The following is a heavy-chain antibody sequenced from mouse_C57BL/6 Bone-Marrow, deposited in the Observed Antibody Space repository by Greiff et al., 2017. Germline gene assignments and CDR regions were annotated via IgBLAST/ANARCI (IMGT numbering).Heavy chain of an antibody. CDR2: IYPGSGST. Sequence: QVQLQQPGAELVKPGASVKMSCKASGYTFTSYWITWVKQRPGQGLEWIGDIYPGSGSTNYNEKFKSKATLTVDTSSSTAYMQLSSLTSEDSAVYYCARGGIDSIYWYFDVWGTGTTVTVSS. J-gene: IGHJ1*03. V-gene: IGHV1-55*01. CDR1: GYTFTSYW. D-gene: IGHD2-10*02. CDR3: ARGGIDSIYWYFDV.